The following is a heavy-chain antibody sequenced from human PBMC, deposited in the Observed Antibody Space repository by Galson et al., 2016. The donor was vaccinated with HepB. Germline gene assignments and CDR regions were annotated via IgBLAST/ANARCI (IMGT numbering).Heavy chain of an antibody. CDR3: ARDLYDPGNSLWDDVFDI. J-gene: IGHJ3*02. Sequence: SVKVSCKASGYNFNNYGISWVRQAPGQGLEWMGWISTYNGNTNYAQKFQGRVTMTTDTSTTTVYMELRSLRSDDTAVYYCARDLYDPGNSLWDDVFDIWGQGTMVTVSS. V-gene: IGHV1-18*01. CDR1: GYNFNNYG. CDR2: ISTYNGNT. D-gene: IGHD3-16*01.